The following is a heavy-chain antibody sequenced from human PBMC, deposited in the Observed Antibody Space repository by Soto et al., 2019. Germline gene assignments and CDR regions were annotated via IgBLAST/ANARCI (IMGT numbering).Heavy chain of an antibody. J-gene: IGHJ3*01. V-gene: IGHV3-11*06. CDR3: AKDRPSGGYYYVAAFHV. CDR1: GFTFSDYY. D-gene: IGHD3-22*01. CDR2: SSNSGTFS. Sequence: GGSLRLSCEGSGFTFSDYYISWIRQAPGKGLEWISYSSNSGTFSRYADSVKGRFSISRDNTKNLLYLKMNSLRAEDTAVYYCAKDRPSGGYYYVAAFHVWGQGTMVTVXS.